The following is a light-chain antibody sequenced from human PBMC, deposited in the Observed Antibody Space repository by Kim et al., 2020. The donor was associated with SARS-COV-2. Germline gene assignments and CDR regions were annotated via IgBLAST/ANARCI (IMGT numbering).Light chain of an antibody. J-gene: IGKJ2*01. CDR3: LQHKSYPYA. CDR1: QCISNF. V-gene: IGKV1-17*03. Sequence: DIQMTQSSSAMSASVGDRDTITCRASQCISNFLAWFQQKPGKVPKRLIYAASSLQSGVPSRFSGSGSGTEFSLTISSLQPEDFATYYWLQHKSYPYALGQETKLEIK. CDR2: AAS.